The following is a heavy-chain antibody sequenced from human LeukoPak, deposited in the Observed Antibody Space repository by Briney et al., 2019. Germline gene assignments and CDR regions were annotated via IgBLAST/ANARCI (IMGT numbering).Heavy chain of an antibody. CDR2: ISSSNSTI. CDR3: ASEGATLHAFDI. D-gene: IGHD1-26*01. V-gene: IGHV3-48*04. Sequence: GGSLRLSCAASGFTFSSYSMNWVRQAPGKGLEWVSYISSSNSTIYYADSVKGRFTISRDNAKNTLYLQMNSLRAEDTAVYYCASEGATLHAFDIWGQGTMVTVSS. J-gene: IGHJ3*02. CDR1: GFTFSSYS.